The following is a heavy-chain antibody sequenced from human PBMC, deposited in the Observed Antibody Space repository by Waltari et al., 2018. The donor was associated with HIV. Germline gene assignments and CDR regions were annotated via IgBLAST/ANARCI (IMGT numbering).Heavy chain of an antibody. CDR1: GFTFSRYG. D-gene: IGHD2-15*01. CDR2: IGYDGSKK. Sequence: QVQLVESGGGVVQPGGSLRLSCAASGFTFSRYGMHWVRQAPGKGLEWVRFIGYDGSKKHYADSVKGRFTISRDNSDNTLYLEMNSLRTEDTAVYYCATNIVVAATGTFDYWGQGTRVIVTA. V-gene: IGHV3-30*02. J-gene: IGHJ4*02. CDR3: ATNIVVAATGTFDY.